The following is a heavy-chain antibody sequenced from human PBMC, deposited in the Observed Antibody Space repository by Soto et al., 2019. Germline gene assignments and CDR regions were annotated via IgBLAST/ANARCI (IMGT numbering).Heavy chain of an antibody. J-gene: IGHJ6*02. D-gene: IGHD2-15*01. V-gene: IGHV3-30*03. CDR1: GFTFNSYG. Sequence: QVQLVESGGGVVQPGRSLRLSCAASGFTFNSYGMHWVRQGPGNGLEWVAFISYDSTKTYYADSVKGRFTISRDNSTRGLYVQMHSLTGEDTAVYYCARTRSAWSDFHYSSLDVWGQGTTVTVSS. CDR3: ARTRSAWSDFHYSSLDV. CDR2: ISYDSTKT.